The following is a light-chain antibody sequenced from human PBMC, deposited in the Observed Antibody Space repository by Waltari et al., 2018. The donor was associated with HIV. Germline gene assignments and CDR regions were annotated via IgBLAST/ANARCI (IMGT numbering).Light chain of an antibody. CDR3: QVWDSTTVI. J-gene: IGLJ2*01. Sequence: SFELTQPPSVSVSPGQTASITCSGEKLGDNYACWYQQKPGQSPVMVIYQDKRRPSGIPVRFSASNPGNTATLTISGTQALDEADYYCQVWDSTTVIFGGGTRLTVL. CDR2: QDK. CDR1: KLGDNY. V-gene: IGLV3-1*01.